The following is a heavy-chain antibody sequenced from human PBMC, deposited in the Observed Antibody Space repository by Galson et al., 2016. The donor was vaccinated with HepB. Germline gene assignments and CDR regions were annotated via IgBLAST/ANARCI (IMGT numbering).Heavy chain of an antibody. Sequence: SLRLSCAASGSTFSSHAMAWVRQAPGKGLEWVSGISPSGDTISYAGSVKGRFTISRDNAKNTLILQMNSLRAEDTALYYCAKDYIGTLPEAFDIWGQGTMVTVSS. CDR3: AKDYIGTLPEAFDI. J-gene: IGHJ3*02. CDR2: ISPSGDTI. D-gene: IGHD2-15*01. V-gene: IGHV3-23*01. CDR1: GSTFSSHA.